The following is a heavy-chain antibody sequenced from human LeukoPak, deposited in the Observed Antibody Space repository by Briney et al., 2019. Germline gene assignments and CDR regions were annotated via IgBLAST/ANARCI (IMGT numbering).Heavy chain of an antibody. CDR2: IYYSGST. J-gene: IGHJ6*03. CDR3: ARTITYYYDSSGYYYYYYYMDV. D-gene: IGHD3-22*01. CDR1: GGSISSGDYY. Sequence: SETLSLTCTVSGGSISSGDYYWSWIRQPPGKGLEWIGYIYYSGSTYYNPSLKSRVTISVDTSKNQFSLKLSSVTAADTAVYYCARTITYYYDSSGYYYYYYYMDVWGKGTTVTVSS. V-gene: IGHV4-30-4*08.